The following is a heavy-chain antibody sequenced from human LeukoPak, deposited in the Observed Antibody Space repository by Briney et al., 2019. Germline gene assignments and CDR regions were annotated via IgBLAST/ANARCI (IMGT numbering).Heavy chain of an antibody. V-gene: IGHV4-34*01. Sequence: PSETLSLTCAVYGGSFSGYYWSWIRQPPGKGLEWIGEIKHSGSTNYNPSLKSRVTISVDTSKNQFSLKLSSVTAADTAVYYCARGLVGSDWFDPWGQGTLVTVSS. D-gene: IGHD3-10*01. CDR1: GGSFSGYY. J-gene: IGHJ5*02. CDR3: ARGLVGSDWFDP. CDR2: IKHSGST.